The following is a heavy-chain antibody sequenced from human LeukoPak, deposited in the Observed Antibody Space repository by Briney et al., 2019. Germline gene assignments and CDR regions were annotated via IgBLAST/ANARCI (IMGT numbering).Heavy chain of an antibody. CDR1: GFTFSKYW. CDR2: INTDGTVT. V-gene: IGHV3-74*01. CDR3: ATKQWLAPPPDS. D-gene: IGHD6-19*01. J-gene: IGHJ4*02. Sequence: AGGSLRLSCAASGFTFSKYWMLWVRQAPGKGLESVSRINTDGTVTIYADSVKGRFTVSRDNADNTKFLQMNSVRDEDAAVYYCATKQWLAPPPDSWGQGTPVTVSS.